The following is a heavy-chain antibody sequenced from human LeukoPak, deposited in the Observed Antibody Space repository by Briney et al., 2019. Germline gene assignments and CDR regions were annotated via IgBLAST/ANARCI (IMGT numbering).Heavy chain of an antibody. D-gene: IGHD4/OR15-4a*01. CDR1: GFVFSNYW. CDR2: IKEDGGET. CDR3: ARRKEVQTTFDY. Sequence: GGSLRLSCVASGFVFSNYWMGWVRQAPGKGLEWVANIKEDGGETYYVDSVKGRFTISRDDAKNSLDLRMNSLRDEDTAVYYCARRKEVQTTFDYWGQGTLVTVSS. V-gene: IGHV3-7*01. J-gene: IGHJ4*02.